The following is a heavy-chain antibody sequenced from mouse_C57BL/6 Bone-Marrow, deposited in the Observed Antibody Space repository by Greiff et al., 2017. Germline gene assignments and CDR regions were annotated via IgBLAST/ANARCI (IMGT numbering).Heavy chain of an antibody. D-gene: IGHD1-1*01. V-gene: IGHV14-4*01. Sequence: DVKLQESGAELVRPGASVKLSCTASGFNIKDDYMHWVKQRPEQGLEWIGRIDPENGDTEYASKFQGKATITADTSSNTAYLQLSSLTSEDTAVYYCTTGYYGSSFLAYWGQGTLVTVSA. CDR2: IDPENGDT. CDR3: TTGYYGSSFLAY. CDR1: GFNIKDDY. J-gene: IGHJ3*01.